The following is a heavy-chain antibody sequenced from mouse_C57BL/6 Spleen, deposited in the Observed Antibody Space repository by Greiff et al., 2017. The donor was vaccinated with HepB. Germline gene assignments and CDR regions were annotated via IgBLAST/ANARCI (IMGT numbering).Heavy chain of an antibody. V-gene: IGHV1-63*01. Sequence: VQLQQSGAELVRPGTSVKMSCKASGYTFTNYWIGWAKQRPGHGLEWIGDIYPGGGYTNYNEKFKGKATLTADKSSSTAYMQFSSLTSEDSAIYYCARGGTNWGESAFAYWGQGTLVTVSA. J-gene: IGHJ3*01. CDR1: GYTFTNYW. D-gene: IGHD4-1*01. CDR2: IYPGGGYT. CDR3: ARGGTNWGESAFAY.